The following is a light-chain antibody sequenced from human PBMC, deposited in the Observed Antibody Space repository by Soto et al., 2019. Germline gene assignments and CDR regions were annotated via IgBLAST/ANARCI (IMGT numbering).Light chain of an antibody. CDR3: SSYAGKTHFYL. V-gene: IGLV2-8*01. CDR1: VNDVGSYNY. CDR2: EVT. Sequence: QSALTQPPSASGSPGQSVTISCTGSVNDVGSYNYVSWYQQHPGKAPKLMIYEVTKRPSGVPDRFSGSKSGNTASLTVSGLQADDEADYYCSSYAGKTHFYLFGTGIKVTVL. J-gene: IGLJ1*01.